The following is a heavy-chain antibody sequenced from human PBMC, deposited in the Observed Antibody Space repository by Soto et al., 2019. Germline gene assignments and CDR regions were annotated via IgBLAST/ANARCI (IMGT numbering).Heavy chain of an antibody. CDR2: IYYSGST. CDR3: ARGVTTYKVGNWFDP. D-gene: IGHD4-17*01. CDR1: GGSISSGDYY. Sequence: SETLSLTCTVSGGSISSGDYYWSWIRQPPGKGLEWIGYIYYSGSTYYNPSLKSRVTISVDTSKNQFSLKLSSVTAADTAVYYCARGVTTYKVGNWFDPWGQGTLVTVSS. J-gene: IGHJ5*02. V-gene: IGHV4-30-4*01.